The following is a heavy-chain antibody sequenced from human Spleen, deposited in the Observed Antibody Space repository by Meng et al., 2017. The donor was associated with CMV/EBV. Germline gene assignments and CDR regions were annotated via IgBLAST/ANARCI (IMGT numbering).Heavy chain of an antibody. CDR2: MYYSGST. J-gene: IGHJ4*02. D-gene: IGHD1-7*01. V-gene: IGHV4-59*01. CDR3: ERVGGITGTSDY. CDR1: GGSISSYY. Sequence: SETLSLTCTVSGGSISSYYWSWIRQPPGKGLEWIGYMYYSGSTNYNPSLKSRVTILVDTSKNQFSLKLSYVTAADTAMYYCERVGGITGTSDYWGQGTLVTVSS.